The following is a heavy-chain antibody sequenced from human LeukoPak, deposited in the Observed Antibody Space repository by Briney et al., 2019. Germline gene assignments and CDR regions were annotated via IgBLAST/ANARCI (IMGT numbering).Heavy chain of an antibody. V-gene: IGHV1-18*01. J-gene: IGHJ4*02. Sequence: ASVKVSCRASGYTFTNYGILWVRQAPGQGFEWMGWTSAYNDNTNYAHKLQGRVTMTADSSTSTAYMELRSLRPDDSAVYYCARVFQGSSSSCDYWGQGTLVTVSS. CDR2: TSAYNDNT. CDR3: ARVFQGSSSSCDY. D-gene: IGHD6-13*01. CDR1: GYTFTNYG.